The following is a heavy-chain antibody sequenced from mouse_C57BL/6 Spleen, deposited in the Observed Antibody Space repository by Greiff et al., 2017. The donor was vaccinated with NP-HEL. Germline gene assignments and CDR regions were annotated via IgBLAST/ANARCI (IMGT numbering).Heavy chain of an antibody. CDR2: ISDGGSYT. V-gene: IGHV5-4*01. Sequence: EVKLVESGGGLVKPGGSLKLSCAASGFTFSSYAMSWVRQTPEKRLEWVATISDGGSYTYYPDNVKGRFTISRDNAKNNLYLQMSHLKSEDTAMYYCARENWASGLVASWGQGTLVTVSA. D-gene: IGHD4-1*01. J-gene: IGHJ3*01. CDR1: GFTFSSYA. CDR3: ARENWASGLVAS.